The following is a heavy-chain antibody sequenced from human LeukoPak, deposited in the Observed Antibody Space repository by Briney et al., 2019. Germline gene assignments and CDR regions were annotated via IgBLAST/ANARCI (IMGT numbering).Heavy chain of an antibody. V-gene: IGHV4-4*07. Sequence: SETLSLTCTVSGGSISSYYWSWIRQPAGKGLEWIGDVYHSGGTNYNPSLKSRVTISVDTSKNQFSLRLTSVTAADTAVYYCARVTPSFAHNWFDPWGQGTLVTVSS. D-gene: IGHD3-10*01. CDR2: VYHSGGT. CDR1: GGSISSYY. CDR3: ARVTPSFAHNWFDP. J-gene: IGHJ5*02.